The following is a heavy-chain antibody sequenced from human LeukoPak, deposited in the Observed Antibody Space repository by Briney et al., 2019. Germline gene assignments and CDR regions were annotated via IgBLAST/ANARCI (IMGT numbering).Heavy chain of an antibody. V-gene: IGHV1-69*05. CDR2: IIPIFGTA. J-gene: IGHJ5*02. Sequence: SVKVSCKASGGTFSSYAISWVRQAPGQGLEWMGGIIPIFGTANYAQKFQGRVTITTDESTSTAYMELSSLRSEDTAVYYCARETNPGYLGEQPFDPWGQGTLVTVSS. D-gene: IGHD1/OR15-1a*01. CDR1: GGTFSSYA. CDR3: ARETNPGYLGEQPFDP.